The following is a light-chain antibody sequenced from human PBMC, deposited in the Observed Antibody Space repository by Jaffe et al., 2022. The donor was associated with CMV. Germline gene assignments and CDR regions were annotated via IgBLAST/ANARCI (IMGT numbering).Light chain of an antibody. V-gene: IGKV1-33*01. CDR2: GAS. CDR3: KQYANLPYT. Sequence: DIQMTQSPSSLSASVGDRVTITCQASQAISNYLNWYQQKPGKAPELLIYGASNLETRVPSRFSGSGSGTHFTFTISSLQPEDIATYFCKQYANLPYTFGQGTKLEIK. CDR1: QAISNY. J-gene: IGKJ2*01.